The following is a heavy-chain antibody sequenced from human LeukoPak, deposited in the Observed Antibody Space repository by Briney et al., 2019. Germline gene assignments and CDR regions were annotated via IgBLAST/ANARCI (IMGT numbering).Heavy chain of an antibody. CDR3: ATYRQIEVPFEF. CDR2: INWNGGST. J-gene: IGHJ4*02. D-gene: IGHD1-1*01. Sequence: GGSLRLSCAASGFTFDDYGMSWVRQAPGKRLEWVSGINWNGGSTGYADSVKGRFTISRDNAKNSLYLQMDSLRAEDTATYYCATYRQIEVPFEFWGQGTLVTVSS. CDR1: GFTFDDYG. V-gene: IGHV3-20*04.